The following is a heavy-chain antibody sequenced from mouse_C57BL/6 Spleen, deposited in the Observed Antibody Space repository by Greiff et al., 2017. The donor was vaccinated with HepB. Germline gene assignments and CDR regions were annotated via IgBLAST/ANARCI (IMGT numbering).Heavy chain of an antibody. D-gene: IGHD1-1*01. Sequence: QVHVKQSGAELVRPGASVKLSCKASGYTFTDYYINWVKQRPGQGLEWIARIYPGSGNTYYNEKFKGKATLTAEKSSSTAYMQLSSLTSEDSAVYFCARDYGSSYENWFAYWGQGTLVTVSA. CDR1: GYTFTDYY. CDR2: IYPGSGNT. J-gene: IGHJ3*01. V-gene: IGHV1-76*01. CDR3: ARDYGSSYENWFAY.